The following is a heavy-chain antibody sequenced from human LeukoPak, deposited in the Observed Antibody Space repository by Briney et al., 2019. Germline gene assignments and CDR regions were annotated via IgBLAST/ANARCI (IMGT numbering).Heavy chain of an antibody. CDR3: ARATGGRSYGYFQH. CDR2: IYTSGST. D-gene: IGHD2-8*02. V-gene: IGHV4-61*02. Sequence: TLSLTCTVSGGSISSGSYYWTWIRQPAGKGLEWIGRIYTSGSTNYNPSLKSRVTISVHTSNNQFSLRLSSVTAADTAVYYCARATGGRSYGYFQHWGQGILVTVSS. CDR1: GGSISSGSYY. J-gene: IGHJ1*01.